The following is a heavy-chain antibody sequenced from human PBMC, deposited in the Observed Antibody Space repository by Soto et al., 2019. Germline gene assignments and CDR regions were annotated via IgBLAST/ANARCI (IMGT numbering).Heavy chain of an antibody. V-gene: IGHV1-2*02. Sequence: SAVKVSCKGSGYTLTGNYMNWMRQAPGQGREWVGWINTNTGEIKYAQKYQARVTMTRDTSISTAYMALSRLTFDDTAVYFCARGRKQRWSHYSFDYWGQGTLVTVSS. CDR2: INTNTGEI. D-gene: IGHD5-18*01. CDR1: GYTLTGNY. J-gene: IGHJ4*02. CDR3: ARGRKQRWSHYSFDY.